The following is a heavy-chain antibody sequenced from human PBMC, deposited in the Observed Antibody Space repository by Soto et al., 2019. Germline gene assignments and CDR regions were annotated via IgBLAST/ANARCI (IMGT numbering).Heavy chain of an antibody. J-gene: IGHJ6*02. D-gene: IGHD3-22*01. CDR1: GFTFSSYA. CDR3: AKDRSFYDSSGSSRPYYYYGMDV. V-gene: IGHV3-23*01. CDR2: ISGSGGST. Sequence: GGSLRLSCAASGFTFSSYAMSWVRQAPGKGLEWVSAISGSGGSTYYADSVKGRFTISRDNSKNTLYLQMNSLRAEDTAVYYCAKDRSFYDSSGSSRPYYYYGMDVWGQGTTVTVSS.